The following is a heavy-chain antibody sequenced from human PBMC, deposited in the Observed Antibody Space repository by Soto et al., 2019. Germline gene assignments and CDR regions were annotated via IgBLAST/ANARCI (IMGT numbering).Heavy chain of an antibody. CDR2: IYYSGNT. CDR3: ARARLDYGSGSYAGMDV. Sequence: LSLTCTVSGGSINSGGYYWSWIRQHPGKGLEWIGYIYYSGNTYYNPSLQSRITISVDTSKNQFSLRLSSMTAADTAVYYCARARLDYGSGSYAGMDVWGQGTTVTVSS. J-gene: IGHJ6*02. D-gene: IGHD3-10*01. V-gene: IGHV4-31*03. CDR1: GGSINSGGYY.